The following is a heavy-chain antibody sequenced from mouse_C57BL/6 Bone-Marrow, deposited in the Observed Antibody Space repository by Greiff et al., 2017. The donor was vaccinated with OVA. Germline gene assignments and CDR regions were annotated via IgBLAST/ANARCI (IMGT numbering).Heavy chain of an antibody. V-gene: IGHV1-7*01. J-gene: IGHJ2*01. CDR2: INPSSGYT. CDR1: GYTFTSYW. Sequence: VQGVESGAELAKPGASVKLSCKASGYTFTSYWMHWVKQRPGQGLEWIGYINPSSGYTKYNQKFKDKATLTADKSSSTAYMQLSSLTYEDSAVYYCARRTTVVATTFDYWGQGTTLTVSS. D-gene: IGHD1-1*01. CDR3: ARRTTVVATTFDY.